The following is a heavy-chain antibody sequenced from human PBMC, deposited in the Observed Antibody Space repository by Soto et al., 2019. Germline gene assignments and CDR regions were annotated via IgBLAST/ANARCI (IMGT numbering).Heavy chain of an antibody. V-gene: IGHV3-30*18. D-gene: IGHD3-3*01. CDR1: GFTFSSYG. CDR2: ISYDGSNK. CDR3: AKDLRYDFWSGPTTGGHYGMDV. J-gene: IGHJ6*02. Sequence: QVQLVESGGGVVQPGRSLRLSCAASGFTFSSYGMHWVRQAPGKGLEWVEVISYDGSNKYYADSVKGRFTIYRDNSKNTLYLQMNSLRAEDTAVYYCAKDLRYDFWSGPTTGGHYGMDVWGQGTTVTVSS.